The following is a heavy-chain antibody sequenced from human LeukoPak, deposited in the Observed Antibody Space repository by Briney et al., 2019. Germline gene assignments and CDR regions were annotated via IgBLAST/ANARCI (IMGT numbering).Heavy chain of an antibody. J-gene: IGHJ4*02. V-gene: IGHV3-23*01. Sequence: GGSLRLSCAASGFTFSTYGMDWVRQAPGKGLEWVSGIVGSGGTTYYADSVKGRFTTSRDNSKNALYLQMNSLRAEDTAVYYCGRDLDWGAFDHWGQGTLVTVSS. D-gene: IGHD3-9*01. CDR2: IVGSGGTT. CDR1: GFTFSTYG. CDR3: GRDLDWGAFDH.